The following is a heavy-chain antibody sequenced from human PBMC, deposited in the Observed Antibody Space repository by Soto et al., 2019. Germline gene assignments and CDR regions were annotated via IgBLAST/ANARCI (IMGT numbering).Heavy chain of an antibody. CDR1: GWSFSDYY. D-gene: IGHD3-9*01. CDR2: INHSGRT. V-gene: IGHV4-34*01. Sequence: LETLSITCAVYGWSFSDYYWSWIRQAPGKGLEWIGEINHSGRTKYNPSLKSRLTISIDTPKNQFSLKLSSVTVADTAVYYCARSLYDILTGSVYNWFDPWGQGTLVTVSS. J-gene: IGHJ5*02. CDR3: ARSLYDILTGSVYNWFDP.